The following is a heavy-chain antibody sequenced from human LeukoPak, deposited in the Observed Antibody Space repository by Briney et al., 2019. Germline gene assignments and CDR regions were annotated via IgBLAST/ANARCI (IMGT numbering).Heavy chain of an antibody. D-gene: IGHD3-10*01. J-gene: IGHJ4*02. CDR1: GDSISSSNCY. V-gene: IGHV4-39*01. Sequence: SETLSLTCTVSGDSISSSNCYWGWLRQPPGKGLEWIGSIYFSGGTYYNASLKSRVTISVDTSKNQFSLKLSSVTAADMAVYYCARQTGSGLFSLPGGQGTLVTVSS. CDR2: IYFSGGT. CDR3: ARQTGSGLFSLP.